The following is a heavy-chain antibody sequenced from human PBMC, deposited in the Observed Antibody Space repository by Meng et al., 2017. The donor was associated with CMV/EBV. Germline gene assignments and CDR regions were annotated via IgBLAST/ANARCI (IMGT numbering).Heavy chain of an antibody. CDR2: IYSGGST. J-gene: IGHJ4*02. V-gene: IGHV3-53*01. D-gene: IGHD3-10*01. Sequence: GESLKISCAASGFIVSSNYMSWVRQAPGKGLEWVSVIYSGGSTYYADSVKGRFTISRDNSKNTLYLQMNSLRAEDTAVYYCARNMIGAYGSGSYTSGIGEGWGQGTLVTVSS. CDR1: GFIVSSNY. CDR3: ARNMIGAYGSGSYTSGIGEG.